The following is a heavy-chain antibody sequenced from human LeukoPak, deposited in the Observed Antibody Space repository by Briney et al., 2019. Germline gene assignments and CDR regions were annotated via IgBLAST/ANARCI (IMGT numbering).Heavy chain of an antibody. CDR2: IRYDGSNK. CDR1: GFTFSSYG. V-gene: IGHV3-30*02. Sequence: GGSLRLSCAASGFTFSSYGMHWVRQAPGKGLEWVAFIRYDGSNKYYADSVKGRFTISRDNSKNTLYLQMNSLRAEDTAVYYCAKDGYYGSGSIWPFKPGYNWFDPWGQGTLVTVSS. CDR3: AKDGYYGSGSIWPFKPGYNWFDP. J-gene: IGHJ5*02. D-gene: IGHD3-10*01.